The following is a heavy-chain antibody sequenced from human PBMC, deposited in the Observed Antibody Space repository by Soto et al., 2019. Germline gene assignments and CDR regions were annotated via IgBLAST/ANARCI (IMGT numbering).Heavy chain of an antibody. CDR2: IYYSGST. CDR1: GGSISSYY. Sequence: SETLSLTCTVSGGSISSYYWSWIRQPPGKGLEWIGYIYYSGSTNYNPSLKSRVTISVDTSKNQFSLKLSSVTAADTAVYYCARQAGYCSGGSCPYYFDYWGQGTLVTVSS. D-gene: IGHD2-15*01. J-gene: IGHJ4*02. CDR3: ARQAGYCSGGSCPYYFDY. V-gene: IGHV4-59*08.